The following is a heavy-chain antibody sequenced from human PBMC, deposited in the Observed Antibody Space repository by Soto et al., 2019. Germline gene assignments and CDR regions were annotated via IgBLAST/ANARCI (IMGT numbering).Heavy chain of an antibody. D-gene: IGHD5-18*01. J-gene: IGHJ6*02. Sequence: ASVKVSCKASGGTFSSYAISWVRQAPGQGLEWMGGIIPILGSANYAQKFQDRVTITADESTTTTYMELSSLRSEDAAVYYCTSSYSRRGYSYGLPDYYYGMDVWGQGTTVTVSS. CDR2: IIPILGSA. CDR1: GGTFSSYA. V-gene: IGHV1-69*13. CDR3: TSSYSRRGYSYGLPDYYYGMDV.